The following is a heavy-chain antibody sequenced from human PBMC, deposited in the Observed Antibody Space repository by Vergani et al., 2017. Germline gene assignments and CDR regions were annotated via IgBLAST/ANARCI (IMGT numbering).Heavy chain of an antibody. CDR2: IYYSGST. D-gene: IGHD3-22*01. CDR3: ARDFWVYYDSSGYYEGRHYGMDV. Sequence: QVQLQESGPGLVKPSQTLSLTCTVSGGSISSGGYYWSWIRQHPGKGLEWIGYIYYSGSTYYNPSLKSRVTISVDTSKNQFSLKLSAVTAADTAVYYCARDFWVYYDSSGYYEGRHYGMDVWGQGTTVTVSS. V-gene: IGHV4-31*03. J-gene: IGHJ6*02. CDR1: GGSISSGGYY.